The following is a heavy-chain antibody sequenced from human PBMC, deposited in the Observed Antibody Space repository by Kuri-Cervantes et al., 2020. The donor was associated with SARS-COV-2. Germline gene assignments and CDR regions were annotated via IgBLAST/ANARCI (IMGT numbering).Heavy chain of an antibody. D-gene: IGHD5-18*01. Sequence: GGSLRLSCAASGFTFSIYGMHWVRQAPGKGLEWVAVIWYDGSNKYYADPEKGRFTISRANSKNTLYMQMNSVGAENTVVYYCAKEGTVDRYGLSIDYWGQGTLVTVSS. V-gene: IGHV3-33*06. CDR3: AKEGTVDRYGLSIDY. CDR1: GFTFSIYG. J-gene: IGHJ4*02. CDR2: IWYDGSNK.